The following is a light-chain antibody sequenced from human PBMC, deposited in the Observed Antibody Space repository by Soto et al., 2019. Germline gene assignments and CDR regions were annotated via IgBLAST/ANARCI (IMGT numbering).Light chain of an antibody. J-gene: IGKJ4*01. CDR1: QGSSSY. CDR2: AAS. Sequence: AIRMTQSPSSLSASTGDRVTITCRASQGSSSYLAWYQQKLGKAPKLLIYAASTLQSGLPSRFSGSGSGTDFILTISCLQSEDFATYHCQQYYSYPLTFGGGTKVEIK. CDR3: QQYYSYPLT. V-gene: IGKV1-8*01.